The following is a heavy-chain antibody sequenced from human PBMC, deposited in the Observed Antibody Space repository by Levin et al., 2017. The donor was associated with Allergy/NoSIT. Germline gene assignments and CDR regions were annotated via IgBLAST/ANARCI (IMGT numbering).Heavy chain of an antibody. CDR1: GFTFSTHS. CDR2: ISPSSSDI. CDR3: AKRGALDV. D-gene: IGHD3-16*01. J-gene: IGHJ6*02. Sequence: GGSLRLSCAASGFTFSTHSMSWVRQTPRKGLEWVSYISPSSSDIYYADSVKGRFTISRDNAKNSLYLQMDSLRADDAAVYYCAKRGALDVWGQGTTVNVSS. V-gene: IGHV3-21*05.